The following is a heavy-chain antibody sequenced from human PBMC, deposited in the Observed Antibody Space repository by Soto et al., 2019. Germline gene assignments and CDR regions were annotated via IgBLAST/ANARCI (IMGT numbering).Heavy chain of an antibody. CDR3: AQKLSATTGWFAY. V-gene: IGHV3-23*01. CDR1: GFTFNTYA. D-gene: IGHD4-17*01. Sequence: PGGSLRLSCAASGFTFNTYAISWVRQAPGKGLEWVSAVDGGGDSRYYADSVKGRFAISRDNSKNMLYLQMNSLRAEDTAVYFCAQKLSATTGWFAYWGQGTLVTVSS. J-gene: IGHJ4*02. CDR2: VDGGGDSR.